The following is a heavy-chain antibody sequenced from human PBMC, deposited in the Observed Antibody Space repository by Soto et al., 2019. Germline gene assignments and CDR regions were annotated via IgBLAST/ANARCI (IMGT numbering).Heavy chain of an antibody. D-gene: IGHD2-21*02. V-gene: IGHV1-8*01. CDR2: MNPNSGNT. Sequence: EASVKVSCKASEYTFTSYDINWVRQATGQGLEWMGWMNPNSGNTGYAQKFQGRVTMTRDTSITTAYMELNSLTSDDTAIYYCTRGLFFGADWYRFKFPFGFWGQGSPVTVSS. CDR1: EYTFTSYD. J-gene: IGHJ4*02. CDR3: TRGLFFGADWYRFKFPFGF.